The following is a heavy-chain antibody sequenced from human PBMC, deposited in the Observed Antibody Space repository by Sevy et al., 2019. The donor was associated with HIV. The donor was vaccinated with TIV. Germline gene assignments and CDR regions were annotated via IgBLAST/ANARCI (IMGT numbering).Heavy chain of an antibody. CDR1: GFTFSSYA. V-gene: IGHV3-23*01. CDR3: AKVGSYYGSGSANY. CDR2: SSGSGGST. Sequence: GGSLRLSCAASGFTFSSYAMSWVRQAPGKGLEWVSPSSGSGGSTYYADSVKGRFTIPRDNSKHTLYLQMNSLRAEDTAVYYCAKVGSYYGSGSANYWGQGTLVTVSS. J-gene: IGHJ4*02. D-gene: IGHD3-10*01.